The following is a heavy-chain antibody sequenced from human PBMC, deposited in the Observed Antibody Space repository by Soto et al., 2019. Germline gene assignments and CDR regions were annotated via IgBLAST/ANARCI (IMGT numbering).Heavy chain of an antibody. CDR3: AHSRNLITEDAQVGDFDY. CDR1: GFSLTTDGEG. D-gene: IGHD3-10*01. J-gene: IGHJ4*02. CDR2: IYWDDDE. V-gene: IGHV2-5*02. Sequence: QITLKESGPPQVNPTPTLTLTCSFSGFSLTTDGEGVGWVRQPPGEALEWLALIYWDDDERYSPSLKTRLTSTKDPSKNQVVLIMTNMDPVDTATYYWAHSRNLITEDAQVGDFDYWGQGTLVTVSS.